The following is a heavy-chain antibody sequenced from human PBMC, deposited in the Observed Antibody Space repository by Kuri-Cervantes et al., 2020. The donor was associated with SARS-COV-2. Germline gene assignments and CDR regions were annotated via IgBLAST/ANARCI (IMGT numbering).Heavy chain of an antibody. CDR1: GFTFSSYW. D-gene: IGHD3-22*01. J-gene: IGHJ5*02. Sequence: GESLKTSCAASGFTFSSYWMSWVRQAPGKGLEWVANIKQDGSEKYYVDSVKGRFTISRDNAKNSLYLQMNSLRAEDTAVYYCAKWGMYDSSGYGFDPWGQGTLVTVSS. CDR3: AKWGMYDSSGYGFDP. CDR2: IKQDGSEK. V-gene: IGHV3-7*03.